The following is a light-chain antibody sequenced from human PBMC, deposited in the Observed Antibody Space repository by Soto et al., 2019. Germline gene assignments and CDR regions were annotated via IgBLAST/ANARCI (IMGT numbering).Light chain of an antibody. CDR3: QQRSNSFT. CDR2: DAS. Sequence: EIVLTQSPATLSLSPGERATLSCRASQSVSSYLAWYQQKPGQAHRLLIYDASSRATGIPARFSGSGSGTDFTLTISSLEPEDFAVYYCQQRSNSFTFGPGTKVDIK. V-gene: IGKV3-11*01. J-gene: IGKJ3*01. CDR1: QSVSSY.